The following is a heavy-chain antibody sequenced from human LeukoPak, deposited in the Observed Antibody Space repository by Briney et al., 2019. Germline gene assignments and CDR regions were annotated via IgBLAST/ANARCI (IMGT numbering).Heavy chain of an antibody. CDR1: GGSFSGYY. CDR2: INHSGST. Sequence: SETLSLTCAVYGGSFSGYYWSWIRQPPGKGLEWIGEINHSGSTNYNPSLKSRVTISVDTSKNQFSLKLSSVTAADTAVYYCASIAVAGTSGDYWGQGTLVTVSS. CDR3: ASIAVAGTSGDY. J-gene: IGHJ4*02. V-gene: IGHV4-34*01. D-gene: IGHD6-19*01.